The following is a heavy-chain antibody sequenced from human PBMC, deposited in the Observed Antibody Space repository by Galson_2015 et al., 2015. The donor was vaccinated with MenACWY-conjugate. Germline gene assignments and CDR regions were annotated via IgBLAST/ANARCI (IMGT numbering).Heavy chain of an antibody. V-gene: IGHV3-74*01. CDR1: GFTFNNYW. CDR2: IKADGSFS. Sequence: SLRLSCAASGFTFNNYWMHWVHQPPGKGLEWISYIKADGSFSNYADSVKGRFTISTDNAKNMVYLQMDGLGDEDTAVYFCARDINWSFDSWGQGSLVTVSS. J-gene: IGHJ4*02. CDR3: ARDINWSFDS. D-gene: IGHD1-1*01.